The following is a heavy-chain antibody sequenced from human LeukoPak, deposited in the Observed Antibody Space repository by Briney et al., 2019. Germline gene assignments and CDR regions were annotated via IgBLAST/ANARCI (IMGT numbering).Heavy chain of an antibody. CDR2: VNRAGASI. J-gene: IGHJ4*02. CDR1: IFTFGNYW. V-gene: IGHV3-74*01. D-gene: IGHD1-26*01. Sequence: GGSLRLSCTGSIFTFGNYWIHWVRQVPGRGLLWVARVNRAGASIVYADSVEGRFTISRDNAKNTVYLQMNSLRPDDTAVYYCVADSGNRSGGDFWGQGALVTVSS. CDR3: VADSGNRSGGDF.